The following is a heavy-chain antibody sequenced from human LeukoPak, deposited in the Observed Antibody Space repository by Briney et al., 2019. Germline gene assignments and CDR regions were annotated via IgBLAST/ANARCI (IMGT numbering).Heavy chain of an antibody. J-gene: IGHJ4*02. V-gene: IGHV4-38-2*02. CDR2: IYHSGST. D-gene: IGHD4-23*01. Sequence: PSETLSLTCTVSGGSISSYYWSWIRQPPGKGLEWIGSIYHSGSTYYNPSLKSRVTISVDTSKNQFSLKLSSVTAADTAVYYCARDYGGNSVSYFDYWGQGTLVTVSS. CDR1: GGSISSYY. CDR3: ARDYGGNSVSYFDY.